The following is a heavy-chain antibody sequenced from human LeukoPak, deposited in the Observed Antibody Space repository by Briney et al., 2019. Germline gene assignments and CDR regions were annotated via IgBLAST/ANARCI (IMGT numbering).Heavy chain of an antibody. Sequence: SETLSLTCTVSGGSISSYYWSWIRQPAGKGLEWIGRIYTSGSTNYNPSLKSRVTMSVDTSKNQFSLKLSSVTAADTAVYYCARELILWFGGPFDYWGQGTLVTVSS. CDR3: ARELILWFGGPFDY. CDR2: IYTSGST. D-gene: IGHD3-10*01. V-gene: IGHV4-4*07. J-gene: IGHJ4*02. CDR1: GGSISSYY.